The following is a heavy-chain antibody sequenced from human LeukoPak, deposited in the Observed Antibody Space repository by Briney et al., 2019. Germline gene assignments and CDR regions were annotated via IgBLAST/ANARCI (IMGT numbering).Heavy chain of an antibody. CDR2: INGRGGST. D-gene: IGHD1-26*01. Sequence: PGGSLRLSCAASGFTFSNYAMSWVRQAPGKGLEWVSSINGRGGSTYYADSVKGRFTISRDNSKNTLYLQMNSLRAEDTAIYYCASGNYYYYMDVWGKGTTVTVSS. CDR3: ASGNYYYYMDV. V-gene: IGHV3-23*01. J-gene: IGHJ6*03. CDR1: GFTFSNYA.